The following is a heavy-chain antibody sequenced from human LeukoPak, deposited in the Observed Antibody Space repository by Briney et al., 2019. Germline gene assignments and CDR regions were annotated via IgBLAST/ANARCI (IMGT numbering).Heavy chain of an antibody. V-gene: IGHV4-34*01. CDR2: INHSGST. CDR3: ARARSSLNGLNAFDI. D-gene: IGHD6-6*01. Sequence: SETLSLTCADYGGSFSGYYWSWIRQPPGKGLEWIGEINHSGSTNYNPSLKSRVTISVDTSKNQFSLKLSSVTAADTAVYYCARARSSLNGLNAFDIWGQGTMVTVSS. CDR1: GGSFSGYY. J-gene: IGHJ3*02.